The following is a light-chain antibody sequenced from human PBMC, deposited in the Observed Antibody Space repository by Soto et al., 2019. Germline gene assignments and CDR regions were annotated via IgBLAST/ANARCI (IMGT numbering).Light chain of an antibody. CDR3: QQLERYPST. CDR1: QSISSY. CDR2: KAS. Sequence: DIQMTQSPSTLSASVGDRVTIACRASQSISSYLAWYQQKPGKAPNLLIYKASNLASGVPSRFTGGGSGTDFTLTINSLQPDDSATYFCQQLERYPSTFGGGTKVEIK. J-gene: IGKJ4*01. V-gene: IGKV1-5*03.